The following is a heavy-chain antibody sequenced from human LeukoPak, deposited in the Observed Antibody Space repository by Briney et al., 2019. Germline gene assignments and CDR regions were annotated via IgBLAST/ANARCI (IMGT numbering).Heavy chain of an antibody. CDR1: GGSISSSSYY. CDR2: IYYSGST. Sequence: SETLSLTCTVSGGSISSSSYYWGWIRQPPGKGLEWIGSIYYSGSTYYNPSLKSRVTISVDTSKNQFSLKLSSVTAADTAVYYCAKTDYVWGSYRDYWGQGTLVTVSS. V-gene: IGHV4-39*01. J-gene: IGHJ4*02. D-gene: IGHD3-16*02. CDR3: AKTDYVWGSYRDY.